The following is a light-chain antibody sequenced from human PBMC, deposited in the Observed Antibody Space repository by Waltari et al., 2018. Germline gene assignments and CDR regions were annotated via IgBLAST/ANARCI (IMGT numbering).Light chain of an antibody. CDR3: AAWDDSLSGRV. J-gene: IGLJ3*02. CDR1: SSNIGSNY. CDR2: RNN. Sequence: QSVLTQPPSASGTPGQRVTISCSGSSSNIGSNYLYWYQQLPGAAPKLLIYRNNQRPSGVPARFSGSKSGTSASLALSGLRSEDEADYYCAAWDDSLSGRVFGGGTKLTVL. V-gene: IGLV1-47*01.